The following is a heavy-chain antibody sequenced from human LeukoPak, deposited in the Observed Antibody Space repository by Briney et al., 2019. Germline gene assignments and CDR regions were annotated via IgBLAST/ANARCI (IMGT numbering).Heavy chain of an antibody. CDR3: LGIVVVPAAYAFDI. CDR2: IYYSGST. J-gene: IGHJ3*02. V-gene: IGHV4-39*07. D-gene: IGHD2-2*01. CDR1: GGSISSSSYY. Sequence: PSETLSLTCTVSGGSISSSSYYWGWIRQPPGKGLEWIGSIYYSGSTYYNPSLKSRVTISVDTSKNQFSLKLSSVTAADTAVYYCLGIVVVPAAYAFDIWGQGTMVTVSS.